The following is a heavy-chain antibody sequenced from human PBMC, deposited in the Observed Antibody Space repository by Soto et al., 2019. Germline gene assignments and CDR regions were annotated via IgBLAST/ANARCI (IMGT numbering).Heavy chain of an antibody. CDR3: GRDSHGDY. CDR1: GFTFSNYW. Sequence: EVQLVESGGGLVQPGGSLRLSCAGSGFTFSNYWMHWVRQAPGKGLEWVSRIDHDGPTDYADSVRGRFTISRDNAENTLYLQMNSLRPEDTAVYYCGRDSHGDYWGQGTLVTVSP. V-gene: IGHV3-74*01. CDR2: IDHDGPT. J-gene: IGHJ4*02.